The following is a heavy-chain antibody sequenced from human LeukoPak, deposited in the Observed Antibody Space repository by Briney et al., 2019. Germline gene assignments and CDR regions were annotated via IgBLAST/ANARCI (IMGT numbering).Heavy chain of an antibody. CDR1: GGSISSYY. D-gene: IGHD4-17*01. V-gene: IGHV4-59*01. J-gene: IGHJ4*02. CDR2: IYYSGST. CDR3: ARALDYGDYFDY. Sequence: SETLSLTPTVPGGSISSYYWSWIRQPPGKGLEWIGHIYYSGSTNYNPSLKSRVAISVDTSKNQFSLKLSSVTAADTAVYYCARALDYGDYFDYWGQGTLVTVSS.